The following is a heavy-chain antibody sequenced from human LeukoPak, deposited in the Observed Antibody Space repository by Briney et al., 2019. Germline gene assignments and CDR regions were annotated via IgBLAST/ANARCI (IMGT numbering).Heavy chain of an antibody. CDR2: IRDDGSNK. Sequence: GGSLRLSCAASGFIFSGYGMHWFRQAPGKGLEWVAFIRDDGSNKYYADSVKGRFTISRDNSKNTLYLQMNSLGAEDTAVYYCGKGGYYGSGSYSNTHFDYWGQGTLVTVSS. CDR3: GKGGYYGSGSYSNTHFDY. J-gene: IGHJ4*02. V-gene: IGHV3-30*02. CDR1: GFIFSGYG. D-gene: IGHD3-10*01.